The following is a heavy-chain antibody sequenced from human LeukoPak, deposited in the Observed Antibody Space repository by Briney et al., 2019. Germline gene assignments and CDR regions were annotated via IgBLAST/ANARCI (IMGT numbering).Heavy chain of an antibody. CDR3: AIERSGYDRVPDYYYYGMDV. V-gene: IGHV3-21*01. CDR2: LSSNSRQL. CDR1: GFTLSSYS. D-gene: IGHD5-12*01. Sequence: GRSLRLSCAASGFTLSSYSMNWVRQAPLSVMGWVSSLSSNSRQLYYADSVKGRFTISRDNAKNSLYLQMNSLRAEDTAVYYCAIERSGYDRVPDYYYYGMDVWGKGTTVTVSS. J-gene: IGHJ6*04.